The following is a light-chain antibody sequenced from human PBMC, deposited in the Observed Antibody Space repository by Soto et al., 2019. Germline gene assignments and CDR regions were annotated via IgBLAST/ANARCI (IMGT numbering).Light chain of an antibody. CDR3: CSFAGSYTFDV. Sequence: QSVLTQPRSVSGSPGQSVTISCTGTSSDVSNYNYVSWFQQHPGKAPKLMIYDVTKRPSGVPDRFSGSKSGNTASLTISGLQAEDEADYYCCSFAGSYTFDVFGTGTKVTVL. V-gene: IGLV2-11*01. J-gene: IGLJ1*01. CDR2: DVT. CDR1: SSDVSNYNY.